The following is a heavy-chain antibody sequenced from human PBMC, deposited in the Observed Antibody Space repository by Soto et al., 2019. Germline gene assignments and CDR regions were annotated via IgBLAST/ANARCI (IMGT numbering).Heavy chain of an antibody. CDR3: AGTDKMSAGGYWFDP. CDR2: IYYSGST. J-gene: IGHJ5*02. CDR1: GGSISSYY. Sequence: PSEPLSLTCTVSGGSISSYYWSWIRQPPGKGLEWIGYIYYSGSTNYNPSLKSRVTISVDTSKNQFSLKLSPVTAADTAVYYCAGTDKMSAGGYWFDPWGQGTLVTVSS. V-gene: IGHV4-59*01. D-gene: IGHD2-21*02.